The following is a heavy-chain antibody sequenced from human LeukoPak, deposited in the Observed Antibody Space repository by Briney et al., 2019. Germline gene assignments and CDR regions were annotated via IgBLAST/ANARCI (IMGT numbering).Heavy chain of an antibody. D-gene: IGHD3-22*01. CDR2: IIPMFGAV. CDR3: VRDYDISGPQKNFFDY. Sequence: ASVKVSCKASGGTFSSYVISWVRQAPGQGLQWMGGIIPMFGAVNYAQKFRGRVTITADKSTGTAYMELSSLRSEDTAVYYCVRDYDISGPQKNFFDYWGQGTLVTVSS. V-gene: IGHV1-69*06. J-gene: IGHJ4*02. CDR1: GGTFSSYV.